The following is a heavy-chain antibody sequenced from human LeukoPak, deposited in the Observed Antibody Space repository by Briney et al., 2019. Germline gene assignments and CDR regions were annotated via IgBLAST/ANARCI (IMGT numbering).Heavy chain of an antibody. CDR1: GFTFSSYW. J-gene: IGHJ5*02. D-gene: IGHD3-10*01. CDR2: IKQDGSEK. V-gene: IGHV3-7*01. Sequence: PGGPLRLSCAASGFTFSSYWMSWVRQAQGKGLEWVANIKQDGSEKYYVDSVKGRFTISRDNAKNSLYLQMNSLRAEDTAVYYCARDYVSGSFGPWGQGTLVTVSS. CDR3: ARDYVSGSFGP.